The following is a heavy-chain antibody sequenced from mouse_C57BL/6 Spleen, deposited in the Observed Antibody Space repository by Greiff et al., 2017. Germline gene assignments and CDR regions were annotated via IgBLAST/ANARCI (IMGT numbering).Heavy chain of an antibody. CDR2: IYPGDGDT. CDR1: GYAFSSSW. D-gene: IGHD2-2*01. V-gene: IGHV1-82*01. J-gene: IGHJ4*01. Sequence: VQLQQSGPELVKPGASVKISCKASGYAFSSSWMNWVKQRPGKGLEWIGRIYPGDGDTNYNRKFKGKATLTVDKSSSTAYMQLSSLTSEDSAVYFCARDYGYEGLAMDYWGQGTSVTVSS. CDR3: ARDYGYEGLAMDY.